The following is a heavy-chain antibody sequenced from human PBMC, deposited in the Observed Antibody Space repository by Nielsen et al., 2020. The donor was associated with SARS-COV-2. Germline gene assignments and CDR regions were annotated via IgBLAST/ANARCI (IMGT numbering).Heavy chain of an antibody. CDR3: ARLDTAMVGKYYYYYMDV. CDR2: IYHSGST. CDR1: GGSISSSNW. Sequence: SETLSLTCAVSGGSISSSNWWSWVRQPPGKGLEWIGEIYHSGSTNYNPSLKSRVTISVDTSKNQFSLKLSSVTAADTAVYYCARLDTAMVGKYYYYYMDVWGKGTTVTVSS. J-gene: IGHJ6*03. V-gene: IGHV4-4*02. D-gene: IGHD5-18*01.